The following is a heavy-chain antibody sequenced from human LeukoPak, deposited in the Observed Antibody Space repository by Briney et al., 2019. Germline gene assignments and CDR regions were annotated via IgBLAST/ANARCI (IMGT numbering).Heavy chain of an antibody. V-gene: IGHV3-9*01. CDR3: ARAGAGTLVSRSSSLDY. Sequence: PGRSLRLSCAASGFTFDDDAMHWGRQAPGKGLEWVSRISWNSSSRGYAYSVKGRVTISRDNAKNSLYLQMNRLRAEDTALYFCARAGAGTLVSRSSSLDYWGQGTLATVSS. J-gene: IGHJ4*02. CDR1: GFTFDDDA. CDR2: ISWNSSSR. D-gene: IGHD6-13*01.